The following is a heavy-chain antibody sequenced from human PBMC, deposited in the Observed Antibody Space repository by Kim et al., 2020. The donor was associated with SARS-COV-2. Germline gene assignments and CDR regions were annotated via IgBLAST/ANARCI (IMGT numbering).Heavy chain of an antibody. Sequence: GGSLRLSCAASGFTFSSYAMSWVRQAPGKGLEWVSAISGSGGSTYYADSVKGRFTISRDNSKNTLYLQMNSLRAEDTAVYYCARARYFEYSRPPCFQHWGQGTLVTVSS. CDR3: ARARYFEYSRPPCFQH. CDR1: GFTFSSYA. D-gene: IGHD6-6*01. J-gene: IGHJ1*01. CDR2: ISGSGGST. V-gene: IGHV3-23*01.